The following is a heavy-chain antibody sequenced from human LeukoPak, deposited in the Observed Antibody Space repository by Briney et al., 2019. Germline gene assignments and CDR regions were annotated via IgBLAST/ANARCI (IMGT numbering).Heavy chain of an antibody. CDR2: VSYSGST. CDR3: ARLQGRGDNYLDF. D-gene: IGHD7-27*01. V-gene: IGHV4-59*08. CDR1: GGSISTYS. J-gene: IGHJ4*02. Sequence: PSETLSLTCTVSGGSISTYSWSWLRQPLGKGLEWIGYVSYSGSTNYNPSLKTLKSRVTMSVDTSKNQFSLKVSSVTAADTAVYYCARLQGRGDNYLDFWGQGALVTVSS.